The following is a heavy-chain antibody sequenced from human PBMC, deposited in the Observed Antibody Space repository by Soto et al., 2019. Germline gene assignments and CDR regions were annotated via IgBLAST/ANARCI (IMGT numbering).Heavy chain of an antibody. V-gene: IGHV5-51*01. Sequence: PGESLKISCKGSEYNFSTYWIAWVRQMPGKGLEWMGIIYPGDSDVTYSPSFQGQVTISVDKSINTAYLQWSSLQASDTAMYYCARQGGPDTPMIIDYWGQGTLVTVSS. CDR1: EYNFSTYW. D-gene: IGHD5-18*01. J-gene: IGHJ4*02. CDR2: IYPGDSDV. CDR3: ARQGGPDTPMIIDY.